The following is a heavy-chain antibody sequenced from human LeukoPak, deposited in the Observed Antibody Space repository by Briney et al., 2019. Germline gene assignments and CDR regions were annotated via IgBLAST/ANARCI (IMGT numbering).Heavy chain of an antibody. CDR2: IIPIFGTA. J-gene: IGHJ5*02. Sequence: ASVKVSCKASGGTFSSYAISWVRQAPGQGLEWMGGIIPIFGTANYAQKFQGRVTITADESTSTAYMELSSLRSEDTAVYYCARDHPEYYYDSSGYYLNWFDPWGQGTLVTVSS. V-gene: IGHV1-69*13. CDR1: GGTFSSYA. D-gene: IGHD3-22*01. CDR3: ARDHPEYYYDSSGYYLNWFDP.